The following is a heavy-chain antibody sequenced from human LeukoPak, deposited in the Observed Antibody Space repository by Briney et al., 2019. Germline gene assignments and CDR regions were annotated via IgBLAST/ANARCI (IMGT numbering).Heavy chain of an antibody. CDR2: IYHSGST. Sequence: SETLSLTCTVSGGPMSSYYWSWLPQPPGMGLEWIAYIYHSGSTNYNPSLKSPVTISVDTSKNQFSLNLSSVTAADTAIYYCARGRGYSYGTFDSWGQGTLVTVSS. CDR3: ARGRGYSYGTFDS. V-gene: IGHV4-59*01. CDR1: GGPMSSYY. J-gene: IGHJ4*02. D-gene: IGHD5-18*01.